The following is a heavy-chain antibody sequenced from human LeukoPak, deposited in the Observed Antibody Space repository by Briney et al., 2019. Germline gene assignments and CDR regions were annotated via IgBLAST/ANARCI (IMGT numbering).Heavy chain of an antibody. CDR1: GFTFNRHW. CDR3: ARDGLPVALDK. CDR2: VNPEMREK. V-gene: IGHV3-7*01. Sequence: GGSLRLSCAASGFTFNRHWMTWVRQAPGKGREWVAYVNPEMREKKYGGSGKGRCTISRDKEKKSLYLQMNSLRGDDTAVYSCARDGLPVALDKWGQGTLVTVSS. D-gene: IGHD2-2*01. J-gene: IGHJ4*02.